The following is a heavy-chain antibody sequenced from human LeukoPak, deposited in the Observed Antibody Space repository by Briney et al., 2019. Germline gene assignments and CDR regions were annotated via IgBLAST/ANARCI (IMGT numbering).Heavy chain of an antibody. Sequence: ASVKVSCKASGYTFTSYDINWVRQATGQGLEWMGWMNPNSGNTGYAQKFQGRVTMTRITSISTAYMELSSLRSEDTAVYYCASPAGDSSSWSDYGMDVWGQGTTVTVSS. V-gene: IGHV1-8*01. D-gene: IGHD6-13*01. CDR1: GYTFTSYD. CDR2: MNPNSGNT. J-gene: IGHJ6*02. CDR3: ASPAGDSSSWSDYGMDV.